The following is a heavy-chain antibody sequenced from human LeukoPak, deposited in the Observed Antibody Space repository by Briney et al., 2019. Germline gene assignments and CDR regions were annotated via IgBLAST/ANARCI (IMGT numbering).Heavy chain of an antibody. V-gene: IGHV3-53*01. CDR1: GFTVSSNY. D-gene: IGHD1-14*01. J-gene: IGHJ4*02. CDR2: IYSGGST. CDR3: ARVSGGYYFDY. Sequence: GGSLRLSCAASGFTVSSNYMSWVRQAPGKGLEWVSVIYSGGSTYYADSVKGRFTISRDNSKNTLYLQMNSLRAEDTAVYYCARVSGGYYFDYWGQGTLVTVSS.